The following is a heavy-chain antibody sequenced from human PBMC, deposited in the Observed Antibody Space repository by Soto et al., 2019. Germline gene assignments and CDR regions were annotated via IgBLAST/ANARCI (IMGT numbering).Heavy chain of an antibody. Sequence: PGESLKISCKVSVYNFASYWIGWVRQMPGKGLEWMGIIYAGDSETKYSPPFQGQVTMSADKSISTAYLQWSSLKASDTAMYYCATSLSVTGNFDYWGQGTLVTVSS. CDR2: IYAGDSET. CDR3: ATSLSVTGNFDY. CDR1: VYNFASYW. J-gene: IGHJ4*02. V-gene: IGHV5-51*01. D-gene: IGHD6-19*01.